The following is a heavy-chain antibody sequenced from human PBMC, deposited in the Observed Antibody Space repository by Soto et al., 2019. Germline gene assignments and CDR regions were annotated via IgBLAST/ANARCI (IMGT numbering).Heavy chain of an antibody. CDR2: IGTGGDA. CDR1: GFTFSTYD. V-gene: IGHV3-13*01. J-gene: IGHJ6*02. CDR3: ARGTLDYGGVDV. Sequence: EVQLVESGGGLVQPGGSLRLSCAASGFTFSTYDMHWVRQVTGKRLEWVSVIGTGGDAYYPDSVKGRFTISRENAKNSMYLQMNSLRVGDTAVYYCARGTLDYGGVDVWGQGTTVTVSS. D-gene: IGHD4-17*01.